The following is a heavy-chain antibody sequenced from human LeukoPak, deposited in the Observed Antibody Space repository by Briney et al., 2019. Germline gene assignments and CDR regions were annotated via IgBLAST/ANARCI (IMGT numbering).Heavy chain of an antibody. D-gene: IGHD3-10*01. J-gene: IGHJ4*02. V-gene: IGHV4-4*07. Sequence: SETLSLTCTVSGGSISSYHWSWIRQPAGKGLEWIGRIYTSGSTNYNPSLKSRVTMSVDTSKNQFSLKLSSVTAADTAVYYCARVGLNPGYFDYWGQGTLVTVSS. CDR3: ARVGLNPGYFDY. CDR2: IYTSGST. CDR1: GGSISSYH.